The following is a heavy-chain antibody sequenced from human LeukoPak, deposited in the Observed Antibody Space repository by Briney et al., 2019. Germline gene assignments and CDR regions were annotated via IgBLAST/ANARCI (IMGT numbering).Heavy chain of an antibody. Sequence: GGSLRLSCAASGFTFSSNAMSWVRQAPGKGLEWVSVISGSGGSTYYADSVKGRFTISRDNSKNTLYLQMNSLRAEDTAVYYCARDSYGNVHDYWGQGTLVTVSS. CDR3: ARDSYGNVHDY. V-gene: IGHV3-23*01. D-gene: IGHD5-18*01. J-gene: IGHJ4*02. CDR1: GFTFSSNA. CDR2: ISGSGGST.